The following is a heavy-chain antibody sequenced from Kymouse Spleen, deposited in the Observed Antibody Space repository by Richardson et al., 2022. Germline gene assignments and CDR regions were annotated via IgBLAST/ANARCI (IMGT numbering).Heavy chain of an antibody. J-gene: IGHJ4*02. Sequence: QLQLQESGPGLVKPSETLSLTCTVSGGSISSSSYYWGWIRQPPGKGLEWIGSIYYSGSTYYNPSLKSRVTISVDTSKNQFSLKLSSVTAADTAVYYCARHKAAFEYSSSSGDYWGQGTLVTVSS. CDR3: ARHKAAFEYSSSSGDY. D-gene: IGHD6-6*01. CDR1: GGSISSSSYY. V-gene: IGHV4-39*01. CDR2: IYYSGST.